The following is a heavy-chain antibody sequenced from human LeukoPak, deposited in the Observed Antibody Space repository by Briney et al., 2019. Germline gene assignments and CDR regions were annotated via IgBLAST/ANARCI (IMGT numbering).Heavy chain of an antibody. CDR1: GFTFSSYA. D-gene: IGHD3-10*01. Sequence: GGSLRLSCAASGFTFSSYAMSWVRQAPGKGLEWVSAISGSGGSTYYADSVKGRFTISRDNSKNTLYLQMNSLRAEDTAVYYCARAGVPSYYYYMDVWGKGTTVTVSS. J-gene: IGHJ6*03. V-gene: IGHV3-23*01. CDR3: ARAGVPSYYYYMDV. CDR2: ISGSGGST.